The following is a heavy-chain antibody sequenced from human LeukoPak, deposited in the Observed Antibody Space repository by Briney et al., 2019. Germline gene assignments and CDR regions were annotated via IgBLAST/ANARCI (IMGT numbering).Heavy chain of an antibody. J-gene: IGHJ4*02. CDR3: AKKRSSGGATQFDY. V-gene: IGHV3-23*01. D-gene: IGHD2-15*01. CDR1: GFTFSSYG. CDR2: TSGSGDDT. Sequence: GSLRLSCVASGFTFSSYGMSWVRQAPGKGLEWVSSTSGSGDDTYYADSVKGRFTLSRDNSENTLYLQMNSLRADDTAVYYCAKKRSSGGATQFDYWGQGTLVTVSS.